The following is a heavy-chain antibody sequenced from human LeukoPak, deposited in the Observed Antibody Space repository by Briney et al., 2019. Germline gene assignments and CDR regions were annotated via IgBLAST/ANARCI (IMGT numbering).Heavy chain of an antibody. Sequence: GGSLRLSCAASGFIFSSYAMHWVRQAPGKGLEWVAVISYDGSNKYYADSVKGRFTISRDNSKNTLYLQMNSLRAEDTAVYYCARDNYDFWSNYGMDVWGQGTTVTVSS. J-gene: IGHJ6*02. CDR2: ISYDGSNK. V-gene: IGHV3-30-3*01. CDR1: GFIFSSYA. D-gene: IGHD3-3*01. CDR3: ARDNYDFWSNYGMDV.